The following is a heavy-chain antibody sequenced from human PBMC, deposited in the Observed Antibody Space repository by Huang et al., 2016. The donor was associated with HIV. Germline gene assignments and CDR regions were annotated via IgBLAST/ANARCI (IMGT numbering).Heavy chain of an antibody. D-gene: IGHD3-9*01. CDR1: GGSISSGNYY. Sequence: QVQLQESGPGLVKPSQTLSLTCSVFGGSISSGNYYWSWIRQPAGKGLEWIGHIYTSGTTIYNSPLNSRVTISVATSKNQFALKLSSVTAADTAVYYCARLTGYSTFDIWGHGTVVTVSS. CDR3: ARLTGYSTFDI. V-gene: IGHV4-61*09. J-gene: IGHJ3*02. CDR2: IYTSGTT.